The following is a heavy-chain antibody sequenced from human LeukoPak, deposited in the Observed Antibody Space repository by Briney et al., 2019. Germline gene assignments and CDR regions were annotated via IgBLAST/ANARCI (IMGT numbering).Heavy chain of an antibody. CDR1: GYSISSGYY. CDR2: IYPTGST. Sequence: SETLSLTCSVSGYSISSGYYWGWIRQPPGKGLEWIGNIYPTGSTYYNPSLKSRVTISVDTSKNQFSLKVSSVNAADTAVYYCARAYSSSWYWNWFDPWGQGTLVTVPS. J-gene: IGHJ5*02. CDR3: ARAYSSSWYWNWFDP. V-gene: IGHV4-38-2*02. D-gene: IGHD6-13*01.